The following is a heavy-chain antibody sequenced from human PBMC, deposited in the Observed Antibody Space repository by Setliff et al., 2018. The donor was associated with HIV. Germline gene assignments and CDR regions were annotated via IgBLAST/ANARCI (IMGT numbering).Heavy chain of an antibody. CDR3: TTRGTWDYRDYFDY. CDR2: IKTKKNGGTT. D-gene: IGHD1-26*01. Sequence: PGGSLRLSCAASGFTFANAWLSWVRQAPGKGLEWVGRIKTKKNGGTTDSAAPVKGRFTISRDDSKNTLYLQMNSLKTEDTAMYYCTTRGTWDYRDYFDYWGQGTLVTVSS. V-gene: IGHV3-15*01. CDR1: GFTFANAW. J-gene: IGHJ4*02.